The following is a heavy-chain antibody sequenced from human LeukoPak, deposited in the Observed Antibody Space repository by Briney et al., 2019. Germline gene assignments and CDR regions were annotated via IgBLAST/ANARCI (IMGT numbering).Heavy chain of an antibody. CDR1: GGTFSSYA. CDR3: ARDFGGYYFDY. CDR2: IIPIFGTA. V-gene: IGHV1-69*13. J-gene: IGHJ4*02. D-gene: IGHD3-22*01. Sequence: SVKVSCTSSGGTFSSYAISWVRQAPGQGLEWMGGIIPIFGTANYAQKFQGRVTITADESTSTAYMELSSLRSEDTAVYYCARDFGGYYFDYWGQGTLVTVSS.